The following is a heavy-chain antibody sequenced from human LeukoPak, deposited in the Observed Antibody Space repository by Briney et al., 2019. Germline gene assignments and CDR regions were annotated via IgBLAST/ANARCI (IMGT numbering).Heavy chain of an antibody. Sequence: SETLSLTCAVYGGSFSGYYWSWIRQPPGKGLEWIGEINHSGSTNYNPSLKSRVTISVDTSKNQFSLKLSSVTAADTAVYYCARVVVPAATRPSRGYYYYMDVSRKGTTVTVSS. D-gene: IGHD2-2*01. J-gene: IGHJ6*03. V-gene: IGHV4-34*01. CDR1: GGSFSGYY. CDR3: ARVVVPAATRPSRGYYYYMDV. CDR2: INHSGST.